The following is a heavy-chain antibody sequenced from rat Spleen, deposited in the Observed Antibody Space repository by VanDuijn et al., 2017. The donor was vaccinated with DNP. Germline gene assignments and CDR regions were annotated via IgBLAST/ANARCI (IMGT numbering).Heavy chain of an antibody. CDR1: GFTFSDYN. CDR3: ARPDY. J-gene: IGHJ2*01. CDR2: ISYDDNST. V-gene: IGHV5-7*01. Sequence: EVQVVESGGGLVQPGNSLKLSCAASGFTFSDYNMAWVRQAPKKGLEWVATISYDDNSTYYRDSVKGRFTVSRDNVRSTLYLQMDSLRSEDTATYYCARPDYWGQGVMVTVSS.